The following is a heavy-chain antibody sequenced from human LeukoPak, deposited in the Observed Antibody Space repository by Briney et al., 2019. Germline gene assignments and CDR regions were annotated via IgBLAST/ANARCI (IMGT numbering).Heavy chain of an antibody. CDR2: IKVDGSEK. D-gene: IGHD3-10*02. V-gene: IGHV3-7*01. CDR1: GFTFSIYW. CDR3: ARGLPYYDV. Sequence: PGGSLRLSCAASGFTFSIYWMSWVRQAPGKGLEWVANIKVDGSEKYYVDSVKGRFTISRDNAKNSLYLQMNSLRAEDTAVYYCARGLPYYDVWGQGTLVTVSS. J-gene: IGHJ4*02.